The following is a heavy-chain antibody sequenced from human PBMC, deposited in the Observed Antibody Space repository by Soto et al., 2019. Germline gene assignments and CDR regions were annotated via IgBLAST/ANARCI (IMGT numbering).Heavy chain of an antibody. CDR1: GFTFSSYA. J-gene: IGHJ4*02. CDR2: ISGSGGST. Sequence: GGSLRLSCAASGFTFSSYAMSWVRQAPGKGLEWVSAISGSGGSTYYADSVKGRFTISRDNSKNTLYLQMNSLRAEDTAVYYCANNPSPYTVLWSGDYWGQGTLVTVSS. V-gene: IGHV3-23*01. D-gene: IGHD2-21*01. CDR3: ANNPSPYTVLWSGDY.